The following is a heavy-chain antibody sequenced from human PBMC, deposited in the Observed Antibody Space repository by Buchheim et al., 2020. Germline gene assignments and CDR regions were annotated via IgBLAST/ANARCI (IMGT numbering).Heavy chain of an antibody. CDR1: GFSFGDYA. CDR2: IRRNAYGATK. CDR3: IREVRGSRFAVVSFDP. V-gene: IGHV3-49*04. Sequence: EVQLVESGGGLVQPGRSLRLSCTASGFSFGDYALSWVRQGTGKWGEWVGFIRRNAYGATKEYAASVKGSFTFSRDDYKSIAYRDVNSVKIEDTAVVYCIREVRGSRFAVVSFDPWGQGTLVTVSS. J-gene: IGHJ5*02. D-gene: IGHD5-12*01.